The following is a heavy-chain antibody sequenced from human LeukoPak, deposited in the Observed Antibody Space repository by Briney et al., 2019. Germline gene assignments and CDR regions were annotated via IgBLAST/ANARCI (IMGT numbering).Heavy chain of an antibody. CDR1: GYTLINYY. CDR2: INGDGGKV. J-gene: IGHJ6*02. V-gene: IGHV1-46*01. Sequence: ASVKISCKASGYTLINYYMHWVRQAPGQGLEWMGIINGDGGKVNYAQNYQGRVIMTSNTCTSTDYMELSSMSTEDTAVYYCARPSGSFHRSYYGMDVWGQGTTVTVSS. D-gene: IGHD1-26*01. CDR3: ARPSGSFHRSYYGMDV.